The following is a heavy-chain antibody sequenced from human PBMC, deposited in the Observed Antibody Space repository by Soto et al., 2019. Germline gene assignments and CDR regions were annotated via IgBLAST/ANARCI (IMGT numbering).Heavy chain of an antibody. V-gene: IGHV3-9*01. J-gene: IGHJ4*02. D-gene: IGHD3-22*01. CDR3: VKDSESSGYLTHLDY. CDR2: LTWNGEVL. CDR1: GFTFDDYA. Sequence: GGSLRLSCVASGFTFDDYAIHWVRQTPGKGLEWVSGLTWNGEVLGYADSVKGRFTTSRDNAKNSLYLEMNSLRPEDTALYYCVKDSESSGYLTHLDYWGQGTLVTVSS.